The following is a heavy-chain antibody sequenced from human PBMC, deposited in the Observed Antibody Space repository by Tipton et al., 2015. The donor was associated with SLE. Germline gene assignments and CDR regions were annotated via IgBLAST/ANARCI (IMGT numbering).Heavy chain of an antibody. Sequence: QVQLVQSGAEVKKPGSSVKVSCKVSGGTFSSYAISWVRQAPGQGLEWMGRIIPMLGIPNYAQKFQGRVTITADKSTSTAYMELSSLRSEDTAVYYCARDDYNNYRWFDPWGQGTLVTVSS. V-gene: IGHV1-69*09. D-gene: IGHD4-11*01. CDR3: ARDDYNNYRWFDP. CDR2: IIPMLGIP. CDR1: GGTFSSYA. J-gene: IGHJ5*02.